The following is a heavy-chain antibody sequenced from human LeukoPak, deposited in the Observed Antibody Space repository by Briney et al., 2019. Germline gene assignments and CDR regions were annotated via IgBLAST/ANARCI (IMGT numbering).Heavy chain of an antibody. J-gene: IGHJ4*02. Sequence: PGGSLRLSCAASGFTFSSYSMNGVRQAPGKGLEGVSYISSSSSTIYYADSVKGRFTISRDNDKNSLYLQMNSLRDEDTAVYYCARGRYCSGGSCYLDYWGQGTLVTVSS. CDR1: GFTFSSYS. CDR2: ISSSSSTI. D-gene: IGHD2-15*01. CDR3: ARGRYCSGGSCYLDY. V-gene: IGHV3-48*02.